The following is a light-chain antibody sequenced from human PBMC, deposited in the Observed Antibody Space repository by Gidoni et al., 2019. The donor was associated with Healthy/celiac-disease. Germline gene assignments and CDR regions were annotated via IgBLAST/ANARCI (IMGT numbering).Light chain of an antibody. CDR2: QDS. J-gene: IGLJ2*01. Sequence: YELTQPPSVSVSPGQTASITCSGDKLGDKYACWYQQKPGQSPVLVIYQDSKRPSGIPERFSGSHSGNTATLTISGIQAMDEADYYCQAWDSSTVVFGGGTKLTVL. V-gene: IGLV3-1*01. CDR3: QAWDSSTVV. CDR1: KLGDKY.